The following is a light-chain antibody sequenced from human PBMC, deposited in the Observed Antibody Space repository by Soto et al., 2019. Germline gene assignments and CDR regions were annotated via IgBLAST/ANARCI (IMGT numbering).Light chain of an antibody. CDR1: SSNIGSKT. V-gene: IGLV1-44*01. Sequence: QSVLTQPPSASGTPGQTVTVSCSGSSSNIGSKTVNWYQQLPGTAPILHIYGDNQRPSGVPDRFSGSRSGTSASLAISGLQYDDEADYYGSSWDDSLNGVVFGGGTKLTVL. J-gene: IGLJ2*01. CDR2: GDN. CDR3: SSWDDSLNGVV.